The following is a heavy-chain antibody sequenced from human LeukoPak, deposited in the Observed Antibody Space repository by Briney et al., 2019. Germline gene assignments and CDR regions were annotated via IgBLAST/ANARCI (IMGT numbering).Heavy chain of an antibody. D-gene: IGHD4-17*01. J-gene: IGHJ4*02. CDR1: GGSISSGGYS. Sequence: PSETLSLTCAVSGGSISSGGYSWSWIRQPPGKGLEWIGYIYHSGSTYYNPSLKSRVTVSVDRSKNQFPLKLSSVTAADTAVYYCASGGVTTDYFDYWGQGTLVTVSS. V-gene: IGHV4-30-2*01. CDR2: IYHSGST. CDR3: ASGGVTTDYFDY.